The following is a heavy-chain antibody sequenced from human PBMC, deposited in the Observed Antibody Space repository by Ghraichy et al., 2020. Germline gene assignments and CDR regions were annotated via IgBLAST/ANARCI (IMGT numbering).Heavy chain of an antibody. CDR3: AKFPVVVAARYYFDY. CDR2: ISGSGGST. J-gene: IGHJ4*02. D-gene: IGHD2-15*01. Sequence: GGSLRLSCAASGFTFSSYAMIWVRQAPGKGLEWVSAISGSGGSTYYADSVKGRFTISRDNSKNTLYLQMNSLRAEDTAVYYCAKFPVVVAARYYFDYWGQGTLVTVSS. CDR1: GFTFSSYA. V-gene: IGHV3-23*01.